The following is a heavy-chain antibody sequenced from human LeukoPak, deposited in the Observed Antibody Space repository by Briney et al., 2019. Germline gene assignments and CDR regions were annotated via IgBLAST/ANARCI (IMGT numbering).Heavy chain of an antibody. CDR3: ARDISSGSHTWFDP. Sequence: ASVKLSCKASGYTFTGYYMHWVRQAPGQGLEWMGIIYPSGGSTSYAQKFQGRVTMTRDTSTSTVYMELNSLRSEDTAVYYCARDISSGSHTWFDPWGQGTLVTVSS. D-gene: IGHD1-26*01. CDR1: GYTFTGYY. CDR2: IYPSGGST. J-gene: IGHJ5*02. V-gene: IGHV1-46*01.